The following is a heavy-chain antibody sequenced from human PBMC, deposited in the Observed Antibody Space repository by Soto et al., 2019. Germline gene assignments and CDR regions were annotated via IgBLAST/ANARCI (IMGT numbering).Heavy chain of an antibody. CDR1: GFSLSTSGVG. CDR2: IYWDDDK. D-gene: IGHD2-15*01. Sequence: QITLKESGPTLVKPTQTLMLTCTFSGFSLSTSGVGVGWIRQPPGKALEWLALIYWDDDKRYSPSLKSRLTITKDTSKNQVVLTMTNMDPVDTATYYCAHKYCSGGSCYSGYFDYWGQGTLVTVSS. V-gene: IGHV2-5*02. J-gene: IGHJ4*02. CDR3: AHKYCSGGSCYSGYFDY.